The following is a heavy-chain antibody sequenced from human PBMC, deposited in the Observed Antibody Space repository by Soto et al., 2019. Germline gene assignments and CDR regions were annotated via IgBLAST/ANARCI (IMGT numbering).Heavy chain of an antibody. Sequence: SESLSLTCTVSGGSISSGGYYWSWLRPHPGKGLEWIVYIYYSASTYSNPSLKSRVTISVYTNKNQFSLKLSSVTDADTAVYYSATGITGSYLYWFDPWGQGTPVTVSS. J-gene: IGHJ5*01. CDR2: IYYSAST. D-gene: IGHD1-20*01. CDR1: GGSISSGGYY. CDR3: ATGITGSYLYWFDP. V-gene: IGHV4-31*03.